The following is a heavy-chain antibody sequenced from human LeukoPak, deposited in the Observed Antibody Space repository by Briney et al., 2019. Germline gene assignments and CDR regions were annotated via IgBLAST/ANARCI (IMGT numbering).Heavy chain of an antibody. J-gene: IGHJ6*03. CDR3: AGLVVPAANYYYYMDV. CDR2: IIPIFGTA. D-gene: IGHD2-2*01. CDR1: GGTFSSYA. Sequence: GASVKVSXKASGGTFSSYAISWVRQAPGQGLEWMGGIIPIFGTANYAQKFQGRVTITADESTSTAYMELSSLRSEDTAVYYCAGLVVPAANYYYYMDVWGKGTTVTVSS. V-gene: IGHV1-69*13.